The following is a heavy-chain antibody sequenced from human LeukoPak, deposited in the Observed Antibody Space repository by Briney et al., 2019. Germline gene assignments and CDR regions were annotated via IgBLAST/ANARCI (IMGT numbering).Heavy chain of an antibody. V-gene: IGHV1-69*04. CDR3: ARGGTDGAGYSSSRY. Sequence: ASVKVSCKASGGTFSSYAISWVRQAPGQGLEWMGRIIPILGIANYAQKFQGRVTITPDKSTSTAYMELSSLRSEDTAVYYCARGGTDGAGYSSSRYWGQGTLVTVSS. CDR1: GGTFSSYA. CDR2: IIPILGIA. D-gene: IGHD6-6*01. J-gene: IGHJ4*02.